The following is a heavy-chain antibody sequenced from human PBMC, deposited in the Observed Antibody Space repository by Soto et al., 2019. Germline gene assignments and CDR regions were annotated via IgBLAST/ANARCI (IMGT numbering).Heavy chain of an antibody. D-gene: IGHD6-6*01. J-gene: IGHJ6*02. CDR1: GGSISSSSYY. CDR3: ARAPDLSSSGYYYGMDV. CDR2: IYYSGST. V-gene: IGHV4-39*01. Sequence: PSETLSLTCTVSGGSISSSSYYWGWIRRPPGKGLEWIGGIYYSGSTNYNPSLKSRVTISVDTSKNQFSLKLSSVTAADTAVYYCARAPDLSSSGYYYGMDVWGQGTTVTAP.